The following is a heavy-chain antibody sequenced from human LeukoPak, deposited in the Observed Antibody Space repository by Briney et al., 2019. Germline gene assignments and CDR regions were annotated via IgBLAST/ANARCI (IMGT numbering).Heavy chain of an antibody. J-gene: IGHJ6*01. V-gene: IGHV3-23*01. CDR2: ISESGSGT. CDR1: GFTFSTYA. CDR3: GPRCCGMVA. Sequence: GGSLRLSCAASGFTFSTYAMSWVRQTPGEGLEWVSSISESGSGTYYADSVRGRFTISRDNSKNTLHLQMNSLRVEDTALYFWGPRCCGMVAWGHGAAVTVSS.